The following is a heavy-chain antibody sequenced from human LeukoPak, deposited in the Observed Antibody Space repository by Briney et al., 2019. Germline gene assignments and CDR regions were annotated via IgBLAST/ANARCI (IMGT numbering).Heavy chain of an antibody. J-gene: IGHJ4*02. D-gene: IGHD7-27*01. Sequence: GGSLRLSCAASGFTFSSYEMNWVRQAPGKGLEWVSYISSSDNTIYYADSVKGRFTVSRDNAKNSLYLQMNSLRAEDTAVYYCARDINWVGGYWGQGTLVTVSS. V-gene: IGHV3-48*03. CDR2: ISSSDNTI. CDR1: GFTFSSYE. CDR3: ARDINWVGGY.